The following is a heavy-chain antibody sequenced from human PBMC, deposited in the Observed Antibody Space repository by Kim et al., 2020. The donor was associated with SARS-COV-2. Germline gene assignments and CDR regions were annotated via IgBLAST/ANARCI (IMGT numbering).Heavy chain of an antibody. V-gene: IGHV1-69*01. CDR3: ARDIFGRVDTAMVSWFDP. J-gene: IGHJ5*02. D-gene: IGHD5-18*01. Sequence: QGRVTITADESTSTAYMELSSLRSEDTAVYYCARDIFGRVDTAMVSWFDPWGQGTLVTVSS.